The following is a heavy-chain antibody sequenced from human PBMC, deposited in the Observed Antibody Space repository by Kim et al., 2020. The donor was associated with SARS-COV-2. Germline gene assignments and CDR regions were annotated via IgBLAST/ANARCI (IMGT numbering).Heavy chain of an antibody. V-gene: IGHV3-30*18. CDR3: AKDMDSGTAAGSNFDY. CDR1: GFTFSSYG. CDR2: ISYDGSNK. J-gene: IGHJ4*02. D-gene: IGHD6-13*01. Sequence: GGSLRLSCAASGFTFSSYGMHWVRQAPGKGLEWVAVISYDGSNKYYADSVKGRFTISRDNSKNTLYLQMNSLRAEDTAVYYCAKDMDSGTAAGSNFDYWGQGTLVTVSS.